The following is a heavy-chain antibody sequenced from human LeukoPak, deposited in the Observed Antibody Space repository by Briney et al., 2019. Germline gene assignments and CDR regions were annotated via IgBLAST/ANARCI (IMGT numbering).Heavy chain of an antibody. CDR1: GFTFSDFY. D-gene: IGHD3-3*01. J-gene: IGHJ5*02. CDR2: ISSSGSTI. Sequence: GGSLRLSCAASGFTFSDFYMTWIRQAPGKGLEWVSYISSSGSTIYYADSVKGRFTISRDNSKNTLYLQMNSLRAEDTAVYYCAKNYDFWSGPDNWFDPWGQGTLVTVSS. V-gene: IGHV3-11*04. CDR3: AKNYDFWSGPDNWFDP.